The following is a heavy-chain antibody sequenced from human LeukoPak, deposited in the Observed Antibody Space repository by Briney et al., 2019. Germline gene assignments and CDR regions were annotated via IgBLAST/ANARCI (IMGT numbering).Heavy chain of an antibody. V-gene: IGHV5-51*01. CDR1: GSRITSYW. D-gene: IGHD5-12*01. Sequence: GESLQISSKGSGSRITSYWIGWVRPLAGKGLEWMGIIYPGDSDTRYSPSFQGQVAISADKSINTAYLQWSSLRASDTAIYFCARPPTGGPYDAWGQGTLVTVSS. J-gene: IGHJ5*02. CDR2: IYPGDSDT. CDR3: ARPPTGGPYDA.